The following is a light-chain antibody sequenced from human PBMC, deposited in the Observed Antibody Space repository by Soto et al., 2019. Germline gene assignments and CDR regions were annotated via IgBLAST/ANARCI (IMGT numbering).Light chain of an antibody. V-gene: IGKV3-20*01. CDR1: QSVSSSY. CDR3: QQYGSSPRT. CDR2: GES. J-gene: IGKJ1*01. Sequence: EIVLTQSPGTLSLSPGERATLSCRASQSVSSSYLAWYQQKPGQAPRLLIYGESSRATGIPDRFSGSGSGTDFTLTIRRLEPEDFAVYYCQQYGSSPRTFGQGTKVEIK.